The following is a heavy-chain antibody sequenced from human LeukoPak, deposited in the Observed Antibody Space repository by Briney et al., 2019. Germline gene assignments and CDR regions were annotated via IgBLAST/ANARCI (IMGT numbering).Heavy chain of an antibody. CDR3: ARDLDVGTWTYFWSGYYTGILLDY. J-gene: IGHJ4*02. CDR2: IKQDGSEK. V-gene: IGHV3-7*01. D-gene: IGHD3-3*01. CDR1: GLIFGDCW. Sequence: QTGGSLRLSCVVSGLIFGDCWMSWVRQAPGKGLEWVANIKQDGSEKYYVDSVKGRFTISRDNAKNSVYLQMNSLRADDTAVYYCARDLDVGTWTYFWSGYYTGILLDYWGQGTLVTVSS.